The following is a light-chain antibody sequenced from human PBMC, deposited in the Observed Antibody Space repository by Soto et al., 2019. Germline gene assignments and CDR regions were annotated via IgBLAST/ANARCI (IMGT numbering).Light chain of an antibody. CDR1: SSNIGNNY. CDR2: DNN. J-gene: IGLJ2*01. V-gene: IGLV1-51*01. Sequence: QAVVTQPPSVSAAPGQKVTVSCSGSSSNIGNNYVSWYQQLPGTAPKLFIYDNNKRPSGIPDRFSGSKSGTSATLGITGLQTGDEADYYCGTWDSSLSAVVFGGGTKVTVL. CDR3: GTWDSSLSAVV.